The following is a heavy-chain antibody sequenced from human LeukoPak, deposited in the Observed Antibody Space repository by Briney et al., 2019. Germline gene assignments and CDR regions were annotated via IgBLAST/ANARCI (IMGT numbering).Heavy chain of an antibody. D-gene: IGHD4-17*01. CDR3: AILYGDYEYYFDY. CDR2: INHSGST. Sequence: SETLSLTCAVYGESFSGYYWSWIRQPPGKGLEWIGEINHSGSTNYNPSLESRVTISVDTSKNQFSLKLSSVTAADTAVYYCAILYGDYEYYFDYWGQGTLVTVSS. V-gene: IGHV4-34*01. CDR1: GESFSGYY. J-gene: IGHJ4*02.